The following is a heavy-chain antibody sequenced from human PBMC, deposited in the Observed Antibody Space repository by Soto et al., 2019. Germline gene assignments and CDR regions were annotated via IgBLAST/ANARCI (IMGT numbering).Heavy chain of an antibody. D-gene: IGHD5-12*01. CDR2: ISYDGNEK. CDR3: AKEKFRRGPSPPYAMDL. CDR1: GFAFSTYG. V-gene: IGHV3-30*18. Sequence: GGSPRLSCAATGFAFSTYGMHWVRQAPGKGREWVAAISYDGNEKYYADSLQGRFTISRDNSKNALYMQVNSLRGEDTAVYYCAKEKFRRGPSPPYAMDLWGQGTTVTVSS. J-gene: IGHJ6*02.